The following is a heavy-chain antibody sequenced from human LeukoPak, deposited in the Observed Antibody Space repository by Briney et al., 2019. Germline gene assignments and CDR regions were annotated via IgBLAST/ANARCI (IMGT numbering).Heavy chain of an antibody. J-gene: IGHJ6*03. CDR3: ARDEGETLRGYYMDV. Sequence: ASVKVSCKASGYTFTSYGITWVRQAPGQGLEWMGWISAYNDNTNYSHKIQGRVTMTTDTSTGTAYMELRSLRSDDTAVYYCARDEGETLRGYYMDVWGKGTTVTVSS. D-gene: IGHD3-16*01. CDR1: GYTFTSYG. V-gene: IGHV1-18*01. CDR2: ISAYNDNT.